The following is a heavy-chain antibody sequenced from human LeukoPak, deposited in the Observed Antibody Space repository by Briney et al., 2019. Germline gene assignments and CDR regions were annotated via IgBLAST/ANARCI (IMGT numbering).Heavy chain of an antibody. J-gene: IGHJ6*03. CDR2: IIPIFGTA. CDR1: GYTLTELS. D-gene: IGHD4-23*01. Sequence: SVKVSCKVSGYTLTELSMHWVRQAPGKGLEWMGGIIPIFGTANYAQKFQGRVTITTDESTSTAYMELSSLRSEDTAVYYCARDRTVAKGHVDYYYMDVWGKGTTVTVSS. V-gene: IGHV1-69*05. CDR3: ARDRTVAKGHVDYYYMDV.